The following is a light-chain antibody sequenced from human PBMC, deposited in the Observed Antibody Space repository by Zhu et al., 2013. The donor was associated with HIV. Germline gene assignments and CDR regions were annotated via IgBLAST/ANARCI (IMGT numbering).Light chain of an antibody. CDR1: QSISGW. CDR3: QQYHSSPPT. Sequence: DIQMTQSPSTPSASVGDRVTITCRASQSISGWLAWYQQKPGKAPKLLIYKASTLESGVPSRFSGSGAGTEFTLTISSLQPDDFATYHCQQYHSSPPTFGGGTKVDVK. V-gene: IGKV1-5*03. J-gene: IGKJ4*01. CDR2: KAS.